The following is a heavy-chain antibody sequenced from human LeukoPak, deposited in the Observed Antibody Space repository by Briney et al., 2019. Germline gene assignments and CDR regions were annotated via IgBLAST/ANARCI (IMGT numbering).Heavy chain of an antibody. J-gene: IGHJ4*02. CDR3: AKDLPLLWFGELSPLEN. D-gene: IGHD3-10*01. CDR2: IRSQGYGGTT. V-gene: IGHV3-49*04. CDR1: GFTFGDYA. Sequence: GGSLRLSCTTSGFTFGDYAMSWVRQAPGKGLEWVGLIRSQGYGGTTQYAASVKGRFTISRDNSKNTLYLQMNSLRAEDTAVYYCAKDLPLLWFGELSPLENWGQGTLVTVSS.